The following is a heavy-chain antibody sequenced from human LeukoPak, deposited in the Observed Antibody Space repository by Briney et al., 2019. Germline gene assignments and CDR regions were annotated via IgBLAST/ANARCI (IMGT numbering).Heavy chain of an antibody. CDR3: ASGGLMDTAMVSFVDY. CDR1: GYTFTSYY. J-gene: IGHJ4*02. V-gene: IGHV1-46*01. D-gene: IGHD5-18*01. CDR2: INPSGGST. Sequence: ASVKVSCKASGYTFTSYYMHWARQAPGQGLEWMGIINPSGGSTSYAQKFQGRVTMTRDTSTSTVYMELSSLRSEDTAVYYCASGGLMDTAMVSFVDYWGQGTLVTVSS.